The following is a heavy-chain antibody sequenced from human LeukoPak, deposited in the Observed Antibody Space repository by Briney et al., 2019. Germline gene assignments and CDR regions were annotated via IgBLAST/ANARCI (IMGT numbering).Heavy chain of an antibody. CDR3: ARQENDYYDSSGYYYGS. D-gene: IGHD3-22*01. V-gene: IGHV1-69*13. J-gene: IGHJ4*02. CDR2: IIPIFGTA. Sequence: ASVKVSCKASGYTFTSYGISWVRQAPGQGLEWMGGIIPIFGTANYAQKFQGRVTITADESTSTAYMELSSLRSEDTAVYYCARQENDYYDSSGYYYGSWGQGTLVTVSS. CDR1: GYTFTSYG.